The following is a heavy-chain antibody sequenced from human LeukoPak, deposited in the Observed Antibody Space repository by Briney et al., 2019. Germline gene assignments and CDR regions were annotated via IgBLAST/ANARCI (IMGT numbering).Heavy chain of an antibody. J-gene: IGHJ4*02. V-gene: IGHV4-34*01. Sequence: PSETLSLTCAVYGGSFSGYYWSWIRQPPGKGLEWIGEINHSGSTNYNPSLKSRVTISVDTSKNQFSLKLSSVTAADTAVYYCARAPDIVVVPAAYYFDYWGRGTLVTVSS. CDR1: GGSFSGYY. CDR2: INHSGST. D-gene: IGHD2-2*01. CDR3: ARAPDIVVVPAAYYFDY.